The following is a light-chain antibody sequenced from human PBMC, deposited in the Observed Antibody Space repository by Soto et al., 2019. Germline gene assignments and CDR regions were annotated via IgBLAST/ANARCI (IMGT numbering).Light chain of an antibody. J-gene: IGLJ1*01. Sequence: QSVLTQPASVSGSPGQSITISCTGTSSDVGGYSRVSWYQHHPGKAPKLIIYEVSDRPSGVSNRFSGSKSGNTASLTTSGLQAEDEADYYCNSYTSSNTRVFGTGTKVTVL. V-gene: IGLV2-14*01. CDR2: EVS. CDR3: NSYTSSNTRV. CDR1: SSDVGGYSR.